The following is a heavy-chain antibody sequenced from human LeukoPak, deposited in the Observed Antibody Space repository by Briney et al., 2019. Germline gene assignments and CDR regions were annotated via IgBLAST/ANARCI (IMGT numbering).Heavy chain of an antibody. Sequence: PSETLSLTCTVSGGSISSYYWSWIRQPPGKGLEWIGYIFYTGSTNYNPSLKSRVTISVLTSKNRFSLKLSSVTAADTAVHYCATLPGGDDAFDIWGQGTMVTVSS. V-gene: IGHV4-59*01. J-gene: IGHJ3*02. CDR2: IFYTGST. D-gene: IGHD4-23*01. CDR3: ATLPGGDDAFDI. CDR1: GGSISSYY.